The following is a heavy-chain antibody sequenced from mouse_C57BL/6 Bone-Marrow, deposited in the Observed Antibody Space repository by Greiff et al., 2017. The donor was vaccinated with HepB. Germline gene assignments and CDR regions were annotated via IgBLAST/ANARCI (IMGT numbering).Heavy chain of an antibody. CDR2: IYPSDSET. V-gene: IGHV1-61*01. D-gene: IGHD2-2*01. J-gene: IGHJ2*01. CDR1: GYTFTSYW. Sequence: QVQLQQPGAELVRPGSSVKLSCKASGYTFTSYWMDWVKQRPGQGLEWIGNIYPSDSETHYNQKFKDKATLTVDKSSSTAYLQLSSLTSEDSAVFYWAPIYYVYNVNFDSWAKAPLSQSPQ. CDR3: APIYYVYNVNFDS.